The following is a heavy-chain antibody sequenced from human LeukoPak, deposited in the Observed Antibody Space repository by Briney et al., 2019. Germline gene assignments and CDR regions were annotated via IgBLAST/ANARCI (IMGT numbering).Heavy chain of an antibody. CDR3: ARFNGDYYRIDY. CDR2: ITWNGGRI. J-gene: IGHJ4*02. CDR1: RFTFDDYA. Sequence: GGSLRLSCAASRFTFDDYAMYWVRQGPGKGLEWVSSITWNGGRIAYADSVKGRFTISRDNAKNSLYLQMNSLRAEDTALYYCARFNGDYYRIDYWGQGTLVTVS. V-gene: IGHV3-20*04. D-gene: IGHD4-17*01.